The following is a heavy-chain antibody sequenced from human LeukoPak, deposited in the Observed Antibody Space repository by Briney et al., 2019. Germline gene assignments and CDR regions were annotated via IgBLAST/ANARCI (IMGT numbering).Heavy chain of an antibody. V-gene: IGHV4-59*11. CDR1: GVSISSHY. Sequence: SETLSLTCTVSGVSISSHYWSWIRQPPGKGLEWIAYMYDSESTKDNTSLKSRITLSADTSKNQFSLRLSSVTAADTAVYYCATIKRGSIYGYFDFWGQGILVTVSS. J-gene: IGHJ4*02. D-gene: IGHD5-18*01. CDR3: ATIKRGSIYGYFDF. CDR2: MYDSEST.